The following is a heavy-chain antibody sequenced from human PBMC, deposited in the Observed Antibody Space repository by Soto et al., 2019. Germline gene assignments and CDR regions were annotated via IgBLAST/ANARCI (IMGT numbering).Heavy chain of an antibody. CDR2: IIPLIGTA. Sequence: QVQLVQSGAEVKKPGSSVTVSCKASGGTFSSYAISWVRQAPGQGLEWMGGIIPLIGTANYAQNFQGRITINVDESTRTAYMELSSRRYDDTAVYYWARIVPNFWSGYRPSGGNDYWGQGTLVTVSS. CDR3: ARIVPNFWSGYRPSGGNDY. V-gene: IGHV1-69*01. J-gene: IGHJ4*02. D-gene: IGHD3-3*01. CDR1: GGTFSSYA.